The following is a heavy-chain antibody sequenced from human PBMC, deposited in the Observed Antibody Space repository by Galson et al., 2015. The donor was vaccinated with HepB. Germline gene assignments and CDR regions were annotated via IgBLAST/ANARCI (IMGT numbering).Heavy chain of an antibody. CDR2: ISAYNGNT. Sequence: SVKVSCKASGYTFTSYGISWVRQAPGQGLEWMGWISAYNGNTNYAQKLQGRVTMTTDTSTSTAYMELRSLRSDDTAVYYCAREGDGGYDLLGPLFNAFDIWGQGTMVTVSS. D-gene: IGHD5-12*01. CDR3: AREGDGGYDLLGPLFNAFDI. J-gene: IGHJ3*02. CDR1: GYTFTSYG. V-gene: IGHV1-18*01.